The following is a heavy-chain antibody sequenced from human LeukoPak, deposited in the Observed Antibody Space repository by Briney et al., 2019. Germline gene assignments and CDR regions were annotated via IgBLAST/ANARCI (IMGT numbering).Heavy chain of an antibody. CDR3: AKDNLRWELPPGYFDY. J-gene: IGHJ4*02. V-gene: IGHV3-23*01. CDR1: GFTFSNYG. D-gene: IGHD1-26*01. CDR2: ISGSGGST. Sequence: GGSLRLSCAASGFTFSNYGMHWVRQAPGKGLEWVSAISGSGGSTYYADSVKGRFTISRDNSKNTLYLQMNSLRAEDTAVYYCAKDNLRWELPPGYFDYWGQGTLVTVSS.